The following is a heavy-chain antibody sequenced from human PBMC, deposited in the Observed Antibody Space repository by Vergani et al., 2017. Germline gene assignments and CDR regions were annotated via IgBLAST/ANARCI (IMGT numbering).Heavy chain of an antibody. D-gene: IGHD3-10*01. CDR2: IYHSGST. Sequence: QLQLQESGSGLVKPSQTLSLTCAVSGGSISSGGYSWSWIRQPPGKGLEWIGYIYHSGSTYYNPSLKSRVTISVDRSKNQLSLNLSSVTAADTAVYYCARGRYYGSGSYPDAFDIWGQGTMVTVSS. J-gene: IGHJ3*02. CDR3: ARGRYYGSGSYPDAFDI. V-gene: IGHV4-30-2*01. CDR1: GGSISSGGYS.